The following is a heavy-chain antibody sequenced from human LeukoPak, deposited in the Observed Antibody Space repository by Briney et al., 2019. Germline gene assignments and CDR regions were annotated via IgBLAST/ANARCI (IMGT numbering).Heavy chain of an antibody. CDR3: ARDQEAAAGTFDY. Sequence: PGGSLRLSCAASGFTVSRNYMSWVRQAPGKGLEWVSVIYSGGSTYYADSVKGRFTISRDNSKNTLYLQMNSLRAEDTAVYYCARDQEAAAGTFDYWGQGALVTVSS. V-gene: IGHV3-53*01. CDR1: GFTVSRNY. CDR2: IYSGGST. J-gene: IGHJ4*01. D-gene: IGHD6-13*01.